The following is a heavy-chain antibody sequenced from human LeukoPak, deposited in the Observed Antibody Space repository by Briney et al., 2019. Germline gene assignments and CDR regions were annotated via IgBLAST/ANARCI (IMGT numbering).Heavy chain of an antibody. Sequence: ASVKVSCKASGYTFTSSGISWVRQAPGQGLEWMGWISAYNGNTNYAQKFQGRVTMTTDTSTSTAYMELRSLRFDDTAVYSCARIGYCSGGSCYSFDYWGQGTLVTVSS. D-gene: IGHD2-15*01. CDR1: GYTFTSSG. J-gene: IGHJ4*02. CDR2: ISAYNGNT. CDR3: ARIGYCSGGSCYSFDY. V-gene: IGHV1-18*01.